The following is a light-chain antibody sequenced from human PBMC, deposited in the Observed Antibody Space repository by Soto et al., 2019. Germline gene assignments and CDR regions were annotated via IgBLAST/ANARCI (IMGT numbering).Light chain of an antibody. CDR1: SSNIGNNY. Sequence: VLTQPPSVSAAPGQKVTISCSGSSSNIGNNYVSWYQQLPGTAPKLLIYDNNKRPSGIPDRFSGSKSDTSATLGITGLQTGDEADYHCGTWDSSLRAVYVFGTGTKVTV. J-gene: IGLJ1*01. V-gene: IGLV1-51*01. CDR3: GTWDSSLRAVYV. CDR2: DNN.